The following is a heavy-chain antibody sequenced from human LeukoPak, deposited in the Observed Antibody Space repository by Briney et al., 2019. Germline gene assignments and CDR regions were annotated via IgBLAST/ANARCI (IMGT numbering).Heavy chain of an antibody. CDR1: GFTFSSYS. CDR2: INSNSSYI. J-gene: IGHJ4*02. V-gene: IGHV3-21*01. D-gene: IGHD2-2*01. CDR3: AYGIVVVPAAPVQLDY. Sequence: GGSLRLSCTASGFTFSSYSMNWVRQAPGQGLEWVSSINSNSSYIYYADTVKGRFTISRDNAKNSPYLQMNSLRAEYTAVYYCAYGIVVVPAAPVQLDYCGQGTLVTVSS.